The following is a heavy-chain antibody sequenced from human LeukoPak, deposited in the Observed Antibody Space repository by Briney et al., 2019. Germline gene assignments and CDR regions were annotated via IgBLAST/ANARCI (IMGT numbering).Heavy chain of an antibody. V-gene: IGHV3-23*01. CDR1: GFTFSSYA. Sequence: GGSLRLSCVASGFTFSSYAMNWVRQAPGKGLEWLSVISTSGGSTYYADSVKGRFTISRDNSKNTLYLQMNSLRAEDTAIYYCAKELYCSSTSCAQFDPWGQGTLVTVSS. D-gene: IGHD2-2*01. CDR3: AKELYCSSTSCAQFDP. CDR2: ISTSGGST. J-gene: IGHJ5*02.